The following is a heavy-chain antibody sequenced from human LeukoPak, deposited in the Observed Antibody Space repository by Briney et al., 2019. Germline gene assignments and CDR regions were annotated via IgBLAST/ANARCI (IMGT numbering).Heavy chain of an antibody. CDR1: GGSFRGYY. CDR2: INHSGST. Sequence: PSETLSLTCAVYGGSFRGYYWSGIRQPPGKGLEGIGEINHSGSTNNNPSLKSRVTISVDTSKNQFSLKLSSVTAADTAVYYCARIIEYYYDSSGYYPRCYFDYWGQGTLVTVSS. J-gene: IGHJ4*02. D-gene: IGHD3-22*01. CDR3: ARIIEYYYDSSGYYPRCYFDY. V-gene: IGHV4-34*01.